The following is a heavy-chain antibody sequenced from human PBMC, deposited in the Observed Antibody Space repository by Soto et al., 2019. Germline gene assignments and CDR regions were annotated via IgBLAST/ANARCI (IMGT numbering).Heavy chain of an antibody. D-gene: IGHD6-13*01. V-gene: IGHV3-30*18. CDR2: ISYDGSNK. Sequence: ESGGGVLQPGRSLRLSCAASGFTFSSYGMHWVRQAPGKGLEWVAVISYDGSNKYYADSVKGRFTISRDNSKNTLYLQMNSLRAEDTAVYYCAKVSGQLGFDYWGQGTLVTVSS. CDR3: AKVSGQLGFDY. J-gene: IGHJ4*02. CDR1: GFTFSSYG.